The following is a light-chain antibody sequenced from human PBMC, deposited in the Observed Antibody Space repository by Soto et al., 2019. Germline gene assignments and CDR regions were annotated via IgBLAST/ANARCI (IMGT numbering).Light chain of an antibody. CDR2: GAS. J-gene: IGKJ1*01. Sequence: EIVLTQSPGTLSVSPGERATLSCRASQSVSSSYLAWYQQKPGQAPRLLIYGASSRATGIPDRFSGSGSGTDFTLSISRLEPEDFALYYCQAYGRLRTFGQGTKVDI. V-gene: IGKV3-20*01. CDR3: QAYGRLRT. CDR1: QSVSSSY.